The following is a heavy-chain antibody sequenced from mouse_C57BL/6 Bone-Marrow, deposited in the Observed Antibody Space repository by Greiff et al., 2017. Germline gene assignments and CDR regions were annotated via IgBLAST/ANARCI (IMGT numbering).Heavy chain of an antibody. CDR1: GFSLSTSGMG. Sequence: QVTLKVSGPGILPSSQTLSLTCSFSGFSLSTSGMGVSWIRQPSGKGLEWLAHFYWDVDKRYTPSLKSRLTISKVTPRNQVFRKITSVDTADTATYYWARSGGLPAYYARDYWGQGTSVTVSS. CDR3: ARSGGLPAYYARDY. J-gene: IGHJ4*01. V-gene: IGHV8-12*01. CDR2: FYWDVDK. D-gene: IGHD3-1*01.